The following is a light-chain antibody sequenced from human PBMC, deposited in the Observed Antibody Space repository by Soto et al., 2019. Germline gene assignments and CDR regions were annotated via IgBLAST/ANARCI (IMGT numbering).Light chain of an antibody. CDR2: EVR. J-gene: IGLJ2*01. V-gene: IGLV2-14*01. Sequence: QSVLTQPPSASGSPGQSVTISCTGTSSDVGSYNYVSWYQQHPGKAPKLMIYEVRNRPSGVSDRFSGSKSGKTASLTIFGLQAEDEADYYCSSYTTSTTQVFGGGTKVTVL. CDR1: SSDVGSYNY. CDR3: SSYTTSTTQV.